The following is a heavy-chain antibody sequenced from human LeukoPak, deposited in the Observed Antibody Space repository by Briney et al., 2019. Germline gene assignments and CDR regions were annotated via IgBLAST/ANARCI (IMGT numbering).Heavy chain of an antibody. CDR3: ARGDCSSTSCHDPYYYYGMDV. Sequence: ASVKVSCKASGYTFTSYGINWVRQAPGQGLEWMGWISAYNGNTNYAQKLQGRVTMTTDTSTSTAYMELRSLRSDDTAVYYCARGDCSSTSCHDPYYYYGMDVWGQGTTVTVSS. CDR1: GYTFTSYG. J-gene: IGHJ6*02. V-gene: IGHV1-18*01. D-gene: IGHD2-2*01. CDR2: ISAYNGNT.